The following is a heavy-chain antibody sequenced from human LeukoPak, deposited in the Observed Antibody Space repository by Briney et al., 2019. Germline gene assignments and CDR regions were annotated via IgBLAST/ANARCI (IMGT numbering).Heavy chain of an antibody. J-gene: IGHJ4*02. V-gene: IGHV3-48*02. CDR3: AREVNDYGGNYNS. CDR2: ISSSSSTI. Sequence: GGSLRLSCAASGFTFSSYAMSWVRQAPGKGLEWVSYISSSSSTIYYADSVKGRFTISRDNAKNSLYLQMNSLRDEDTAVYYCAREVNDYGGNYNSWGQGTLVTVSS. CDR1: GFTFSSYA. D-gene: IGHD4-17*01.